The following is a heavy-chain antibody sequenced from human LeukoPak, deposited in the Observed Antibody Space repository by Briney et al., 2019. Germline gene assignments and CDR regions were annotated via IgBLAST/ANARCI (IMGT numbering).Heavy chain of an antibody. J-gene: IGHJ4*02. V-gene: IGHV4-4*07. CDR3: ARIYDFWSGAQYYFDY. D-gene: IGHD3-3*01. CDR2: IHTSGST. CDR1: GGSISGYY. Sequence: SETLSLTCTVSGGSISGYYWSWVRQAAGKGLEWIGRIHTSGSTTYSPSIKGRVTMSVDTSKNQFSLRLSSVTAADTAVYYCARIYDFWSGAQYYFDYWGQGILVTVSS.